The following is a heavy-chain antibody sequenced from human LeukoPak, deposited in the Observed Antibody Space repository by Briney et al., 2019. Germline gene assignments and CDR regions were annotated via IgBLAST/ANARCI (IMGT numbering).Heavy chain of an antibody. Sequence: ASVKVSCKASGFTFTGYYMHWVRQAPGQGLEWMGIINPSGGSTSYAQKFQGRVTMTRDTSTSTVYMELSSLRSEDTAVYYCARRTLDAFDIWGQGTMVTVSS. CDR2: INPSGGST. CDR3: ARRTLDAFDI. CDR1: GFTFTGYY. J-gene: IGHJ3*02. V-gene: IGHV1-46*01.